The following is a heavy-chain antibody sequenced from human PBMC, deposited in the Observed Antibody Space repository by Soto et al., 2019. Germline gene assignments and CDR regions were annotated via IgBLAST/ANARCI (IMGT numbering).Heavy chain of an antibody. V-gene: IGHV5-51*01. Sequence: GESLKISCKGSGYSFTSYWIGWVRQMPGKGLEWMGIIYPGDSDTRYSPSFQGQVTISADKSISTAYLQWSSLKASDTAMYYCARLRITMKVVAPAGAFDIWGQGTMVTVSS. CDR1: GYSFTSYW. D-gene: IGHD3-22*01. CDR3: ARLRITMKVVAPAGAFDI. J-gene: IGHJ3*02. CDR2: IYPGDSDT.